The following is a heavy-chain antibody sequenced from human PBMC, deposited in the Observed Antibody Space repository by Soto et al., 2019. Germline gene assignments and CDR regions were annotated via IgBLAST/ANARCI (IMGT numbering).Heavy chain of an antibody. J-gene: IGHJ6*03. CDR3: ARGPLARYSGYDWWVYYYYYMDV. CDR1: RLTFDCNC. Sequence: WKDCRLTFDCNCLSWARHANRKGLEWMGWISAYNGNTNHAQKLHGRVTMTTDTSTSTAYMELSSLRSEDTAVYYCARGPLARYSGYDWWVYYYYYMDVWGKGTTVTVSS. V-gene: IGHV1-18*01. CDR2: ISAYNGNT. D-gene: IGHD5-12*01.